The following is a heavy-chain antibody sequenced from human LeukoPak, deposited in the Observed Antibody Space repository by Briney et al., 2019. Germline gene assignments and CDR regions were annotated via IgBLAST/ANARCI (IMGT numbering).Heavy chain of an antibody. J-gene: IGHJ3*02. CDR2: IYFSGNT. CDR3: ARGRSSVSGYGAFDI. Sequence: SETLSLTYTVSGGSISSYYWSWIRQPAGKGLEWIGRIYFSGNTNHNPSLKSRVTMSVDTSKNQFSLRLSSVTAADTAVYYCARGRSSVSGYGAFDIWGQGTMVTVSS. CDR1: GGSISSYY. V-gene: IGHV4-4*07. D-gene: IGHD6-19*01.